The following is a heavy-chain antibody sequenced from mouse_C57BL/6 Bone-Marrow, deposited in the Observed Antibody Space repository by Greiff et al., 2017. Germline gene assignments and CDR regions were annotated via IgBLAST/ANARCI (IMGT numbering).Heavy chain of an antibody. CDR1: GFTFSSYA. CDR2: ISDGGSYT. Sequence: EVQLVESGGGLVKPGGSLKLSCAASGFTFSSYAMSWVRQTPEKRLEWVATISDGGSYTYYPDNVKGRFTISRDNAKNNLYLQMSHLKSEDTAMYYCARDSIYAMDYWGQGTSVTVSS. D-gene: IGHD2-10*02. CDR3: ARDSIYAMDY. V-gene: IGHV5-4*01. J-gene: IGHJ4*01.